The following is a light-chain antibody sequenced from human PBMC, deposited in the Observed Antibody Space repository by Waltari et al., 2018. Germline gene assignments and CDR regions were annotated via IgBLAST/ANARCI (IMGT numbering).Light chain of an antibody. CDR2: GKN. CDR1: ILRPYY. J-gene: IGLJ2*01. Sequence: SSALTQDPAVSVALGQTVRITCPGDILRPYYGNWCRQKPGQPPELVIYGKNNRPSGIPDRFSASSSGNTASLIITGAQAEDEADYYCSSRELSGHVVFGGGTRLTVL. V-gene: IGLV3-19*01. CDR3: SSRELSGHVV.